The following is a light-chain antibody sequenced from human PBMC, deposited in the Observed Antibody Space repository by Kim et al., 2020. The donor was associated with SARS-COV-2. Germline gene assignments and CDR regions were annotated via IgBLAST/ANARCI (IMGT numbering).Light chain of an antibody. Sequence: SCSPGEGATLSCRASQSVGDFLAWYQQRPGQSPRLLIYDASKRATGIPARFSGSGSGTDFTLTIRTLESEDFAIYYCQRSSWPITFGQGTRLEIK. V-gene: IGKV3-11*01. CDR3: QRSSWPIT. CDR1: QSVGDF. J-gene: IGKJ5*01. CDR2: DAS.